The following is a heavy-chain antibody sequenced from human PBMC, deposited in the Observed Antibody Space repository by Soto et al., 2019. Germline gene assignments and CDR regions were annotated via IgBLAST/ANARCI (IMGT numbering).Heavy chain of an antibody. CDR3: ARGPTTEKVDS. CDR1: GGSFSGYY. V-gene: IGHV4-34*01. CDR2: INHSGST. J-gene: IGHJ4*02. Sequence: SETLSLTCAVYGGSFSGYYWSWIRQPPGKGLEWIGEINHSGSTNYNPSLKSRVTISVDTSKNQFSLKLSSVTAADTAVYYCARGPTTEKVDSWGQGILVTVSS.